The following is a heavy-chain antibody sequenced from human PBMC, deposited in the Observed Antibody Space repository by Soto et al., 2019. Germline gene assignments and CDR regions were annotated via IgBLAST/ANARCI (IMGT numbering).Heavy chain of an antibody. J-gene: IGHJ4*02. D-gene: IGHD3-16*01. CDR2: ISYDGSKK. CDR1: GFSCSTYA. CDR3: AKDRVESGLGEIDY. Sequence: PVGSRIRYCAASGFSCSTYAMHWVRQAPCKGLECVAIISYDGSKKYYADSVKGRFTISRDNSKKTLYLQINSLRVEDTAVFYCAKDRVESGLGEIDYWGQGTLVPVSS. V-gene: IGHV3-30*18.